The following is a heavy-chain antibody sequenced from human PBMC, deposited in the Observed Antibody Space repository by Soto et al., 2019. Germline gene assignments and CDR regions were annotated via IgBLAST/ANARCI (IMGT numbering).Heavy chain of an antibody. CDR3: ARGSSRMVYAGPIDY. J-gene: IGHJ4*02. V-gene: IGHV3-11*06. D-gene: IGHD2-8*01. Sequence: GGSLRLSCAASGFTFSDYYMSWIRQAPGKGLEWVSYISSSSSYTNYADSVKGRFTISRDNAKNSLYLQMNSLRAEDTAVYYCARGSSRMVYAGPIDYWGQGTLVTVSS. CDR2: ISSSSSYT. CDR1: GFTFSDYY.